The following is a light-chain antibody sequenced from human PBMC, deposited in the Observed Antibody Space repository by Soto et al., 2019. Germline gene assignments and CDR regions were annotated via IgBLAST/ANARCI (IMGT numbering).Light chain of an antibody. V-gene: IGKV3-20*01. J-gene: IGKJ1*01. CDR1: QSVSSSY. CDR3: QQYGSSHPWT. Sequence: EILLTQSPGTLSLSPGERATLSCRASQSVSSSYLAWYQQKPGQAPRLIIYGASSRANGIPDRFSGSGSGTDFTLTLRRLGPEDFALYYCQQYGSSHPWTFGQGTKVDIK. CDR2: GAS.